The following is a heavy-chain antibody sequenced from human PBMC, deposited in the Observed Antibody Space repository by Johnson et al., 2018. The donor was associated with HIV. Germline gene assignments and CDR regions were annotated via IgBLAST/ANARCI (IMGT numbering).Heavy chain of an antibody. Sequence: VQLVESGRGVVRPGGSLRVSCAASGFTFDDSGMSWVRQAPGKGLEWVSGINWNGGSAGYAESVKGRFTISRDNAKRSLYLEMNSLRAEDTALYYCARATYYYDLSGYLTRPRAFDMWGQGTMVTVSS. J-gene: IGHJ3*02. CDR1: GFTFDDSG. D-gene: IGHD3-3*01. CDR2: INWNGGSA. V-gene: IGHV3-20*04. CDR3: ARATYYYDLSGYLTRPRAFDM.